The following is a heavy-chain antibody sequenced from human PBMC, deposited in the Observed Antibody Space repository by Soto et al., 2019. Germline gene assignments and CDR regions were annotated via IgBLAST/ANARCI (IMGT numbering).Heavy chain of an antibody. J-gene: IGHJ6*02. CDR2: IFSGGYT. CDR1: GFTISSNY. Sequence: EAQLVESGGGLIQPGGSLRLSCAASGFTISSNYMSWVRQAPGKGLEWVSVIFSGGYTFYADSVKGRFTISRDNSKNTLYLQMNSLRAEDTAVYYCARDGGYGDIGLSNSPYHYGVDVWGQGTTVTVSS. V-gene: IGHV3-53*01. D-gene: IGHD4-17*01. CDR3: ARDGGYGDIGLSNSPYHYGVDV.